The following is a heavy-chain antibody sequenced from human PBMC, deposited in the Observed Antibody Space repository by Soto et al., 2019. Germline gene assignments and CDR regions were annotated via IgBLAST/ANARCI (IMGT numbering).Heavy chain of an antibody. V-gene: IGHV3-74*01. CDR3: VRTSLVVAAATREDY. CDR2: INSDGSST. CDR1: GFTFSSYW. Sequence: EVQLVESGGGLVQPGGSLRLSCAASGFTFSSYWMHWVRQAPGKGLVWVSRINSDGSSTSYADSVKGRFTISRDNAKNTLYLRMNSLRAVDTAVYYCVRTSLVVAAATREDYWGQGTLVTVSS. J-gene: IGHJ4*02. D-gene: IGHD2-15*01.